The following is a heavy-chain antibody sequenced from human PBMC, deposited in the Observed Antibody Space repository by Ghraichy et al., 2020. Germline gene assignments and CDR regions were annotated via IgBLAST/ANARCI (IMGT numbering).Heavy chain of an antibody. J-gene: IGHJ4*02. CDR1: GGSIISTSYY. V-gene: IGHV4-39*01. D-gene: IGHD6-13*01. Sequence: SETLSLTCTVSGGSIISTSYYWGWIRPPPGKGLEWIGSFYYSGSTYYNPSLRSRVTISVDTSKNQFSLKLSSVTAADTAVYYCASHGIIAAGGIDYWGQGSLVTVSS. CDR3: ASHGIIAAGGIDY. CDR2: FYYSGST.